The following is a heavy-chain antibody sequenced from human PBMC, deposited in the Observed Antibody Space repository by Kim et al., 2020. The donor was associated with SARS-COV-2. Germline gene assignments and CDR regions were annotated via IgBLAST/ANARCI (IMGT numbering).Heavy chain of an antibody. V-gene: IGHV3-23*01. D-gene: IGHD3-22*01. J-gene: IGHJ4*02. CDR3: AKEPKLTYYYDSSGYY. Sequence: GGSLRLSCAASGFTFSSYAMSWVRQAPGKGLEWVSAISGGGGSTYYADSVKGRFTISRDNSKNTLYLQMNSLRAEDTAVYYCAKEPKLTYYYDSSGYYWGQGTLVTVSS. CDR2: ISGGGGST. CDR1: GFTFSSYA.